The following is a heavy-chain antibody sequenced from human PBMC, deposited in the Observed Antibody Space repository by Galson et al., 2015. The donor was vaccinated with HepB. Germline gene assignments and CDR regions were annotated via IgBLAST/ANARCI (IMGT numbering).Heavy chain of an antibody. CDR1: GFSLSTSGVG. CDR2: IYWDDDK. CDR3: AHRRSGVVAATSGAFDI. Sequence: PALVKPTQTLTLTCTFSGFSLSTSGVGVGWIRQPPGKALEWLALIYWDDDKRYSPSLKSRLTITKDTSKNQVVLTMTNMDPVDTATYYCAHRRSGVVAATSGAFDIWGQGTMVTVSS. D-gene: IGHD2-15*01. J-gene: IGHJ3*02. V-gene: IGHV2-5*02.